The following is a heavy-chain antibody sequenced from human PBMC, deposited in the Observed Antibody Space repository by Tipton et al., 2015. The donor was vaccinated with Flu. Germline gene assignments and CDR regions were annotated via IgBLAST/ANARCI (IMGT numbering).Heavy chain of an antibody. CDR1: GGSLSSFY. J-gene: IGHJ5*02. Sequence: TLSLTCTVSGGSLSSFYWSWIRQPAGKGLEWIGRIYYSGTTYYNPSLKSRVTMSIDTSKSQFSLKVTSVTAADTAVYYCAKEGSYNILTNYYNKGVDPWGQGTLVIVSS. V-gene: IGHV4-4*07. CDR2: IYYSGTT. D-gene: IGHD3-9*01. CDR3: AKEGSYNILTNYYNKGVDP.